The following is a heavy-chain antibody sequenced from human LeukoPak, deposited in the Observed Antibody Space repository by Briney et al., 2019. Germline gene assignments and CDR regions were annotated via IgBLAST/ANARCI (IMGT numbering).Heavy chain of an antibody. D-gene: IGHD1-1*01. Sequence: PSETLSLTCAVYGGSFSGYYWSWIRQPPGKGLEWIGEINHSGSTNYNPSLKSRVTISVDTSKNQFSLKLSSVTAADTAVYYCAGREGPLDGFDPWGQGTLVTVSS. J-gene: IGHJ5*02. CDR2: INHSGST. CDR1: GGSFSGYY. V-gene: IGHV4-34*01. CDR3: AGREGPLDGFDP.